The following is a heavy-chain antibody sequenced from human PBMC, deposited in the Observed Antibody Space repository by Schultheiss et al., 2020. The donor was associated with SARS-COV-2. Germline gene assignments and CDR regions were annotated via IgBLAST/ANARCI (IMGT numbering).Heavy chain of an antibody. CDR2: IYAGGST. Sequence: GESLKISCAASGFTFSSYGMHWVRQAPGKGLEWVSTIYAGGSTYYADSVEGRFTISRDNSRNTVYLQMNSLRAEDTAVYFCSRELHPGGISDWGQGTLVTVSS. CDR1: GFTFSSYG. J-gene: IGHJ4*02. V-gene: IGHV3-NL1*01. CDR3: SRELHPGGISD. D-gene: IGHD4-23*01.